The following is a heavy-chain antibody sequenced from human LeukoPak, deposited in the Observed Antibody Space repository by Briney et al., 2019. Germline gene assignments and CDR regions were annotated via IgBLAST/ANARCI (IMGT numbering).Heavy chain of an antibody. D-gene: IGHD1-1*01. CDR3: ASQLGYFDY. CDR1: GGSISSGSYY. J-gene: IGHJ4*02. CDR2: IYTSGST. V-gene: IGHV4-61*09. Sequence: PSQTLSLTCTVSGGSISSGSYYWSWIRQPAGKGLEWIGHIYTSGSTNYNPSLKSRVTISVDTSKNQFSLKLSSVTAADTAVYYCASQLGYFDYWGQGTLVTVSS.